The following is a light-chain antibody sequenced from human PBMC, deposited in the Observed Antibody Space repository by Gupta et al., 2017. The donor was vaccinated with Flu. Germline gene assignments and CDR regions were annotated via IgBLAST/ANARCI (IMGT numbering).Light chain of an antibody. CDR3: QQSSNWPPAYT. Sequence: EIVLTQSPATLSLSPGERATLSCRASQSVSSYLAWYQQKPGQAPRLLIFDASNRATGIPARFSGSGSGTDFTLTISSLEPEDVAVYYCQQSSNWPPAYTFGQGTKLEIK. V-gene: IGKV3-11*01. CDR2: DAS. CDR1: QSVSSY. J-gene: IGKJ2*01.